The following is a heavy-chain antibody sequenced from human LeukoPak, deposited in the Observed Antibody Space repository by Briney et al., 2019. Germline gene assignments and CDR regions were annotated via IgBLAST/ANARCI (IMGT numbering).Heavy chain of an antibody. CDR2: IYYSGST. CDR1: GGSISSYY. D-gene: IGHD3-10*01. CDR3: ARRSNDHYGSGSSTYYFDY. V-gene: IGHV4-59*08. J-gene: IGHJ4*02. Sequence: TSETLSLTCTVSGGSISSYYWSWIRQPPGKGLEWIGYIYYSGSTNYNPSLKSRVTISVDTSKNQFSLKLSSVTAADTAVYYCARRSNDHYGSGSSTYYFDYWGQGTLVTVSS.